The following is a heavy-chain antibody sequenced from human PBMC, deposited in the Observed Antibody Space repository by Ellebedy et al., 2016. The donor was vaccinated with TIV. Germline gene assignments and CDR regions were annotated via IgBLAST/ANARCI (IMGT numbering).Heavy chain of an antibody. J-gene: IGHJ4*02. CDR2: INPTSGDS. D-gene: IGHD3-22*01. CDR1: VYTFTRYY. Sequence: ASVKVSCKVSVYTFTRYYLYWVRQAPGQGLDWVEIINPTSGDSNYAQKFQGRVTMTRDTSTSTVYMELSSLRSEDTAVYYCARGDNYYYDSSGYYYSHWGQGTLVTVSS. V-gene: IGHV1-46*01. CDR3: ARGDNYYYDSSGYYYSH.